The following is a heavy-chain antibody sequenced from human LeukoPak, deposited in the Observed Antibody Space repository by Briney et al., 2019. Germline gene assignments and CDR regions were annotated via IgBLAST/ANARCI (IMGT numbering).Heavy chain of an antibody. D-gene: IGHD4-17*01. V-gene: IGHV7-4-1*01. Sequence: GSVKVSCKASGYTFTSYGISWVRQAPGQGLEWMGWINTNTGNPTYAQGFTGRFVFSSDTSVRTAYLQIGSLKAEDTAVYYCARSNNDGDYLGVGFDYWGQGTLVTVSS. J-gene: IGHJ4*02. CDR1: GYTFTSYG. CDR2: INTNTGNP. CDR3: ARSNNDGDYLGVGFDY.